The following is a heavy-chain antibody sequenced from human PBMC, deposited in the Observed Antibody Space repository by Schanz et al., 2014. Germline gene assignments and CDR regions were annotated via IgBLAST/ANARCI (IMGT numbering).Heavy chain of an antibody. Sequence: QVQLVQSGAEVKKPGASVKVSCKASGYTFTSDSMHWVRQAPGQGLEWMGMINPSGGSTTYAQKIQCRVTMTREASTSTVYIELSSQRSENTADYYCARGSPENMIREELDDWGQGTLVTVSS. CDR3: ARGSPENMIREELDD. CDR1: GYTFTSDS. J-gene: IGHJ4*02. D-gene: IGHD3-10*01. V-gene: IGHV1-46*03. CDR2: INPSGGST.